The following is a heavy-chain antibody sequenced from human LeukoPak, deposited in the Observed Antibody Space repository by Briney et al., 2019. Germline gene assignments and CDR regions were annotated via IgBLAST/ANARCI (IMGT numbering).Heavy chain of an antibody. CDR1: GYSISSGYY. Sequence: SETLSLTCTVSGYSISSGYYWGWIRQPPGKGLEWIGSIYYSGSTYYNPSLKSRVTISVDTSKNQFSLKLSSVTAADTAVYYCARDFPYDSSGYPFDYWGQGTLVTVSS. CDR3: ARDFPYDSSGYPFDY. J-gene: IGHJ4*02. D-gene: IGHD3-22*01. V-gene: IGHV4-38-2*02. CDR2: IYYSGST.